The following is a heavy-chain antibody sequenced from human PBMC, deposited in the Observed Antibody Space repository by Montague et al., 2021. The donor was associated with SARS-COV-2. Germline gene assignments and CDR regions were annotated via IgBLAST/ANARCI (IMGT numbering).Heavy chain of an antibody. CDR1: GGSFSGYC. D-gene: IGHD3-10*01. CDR3: ARVRYYGSGTSLGMDV. J-gene: IGHJ6*02. CDR2: ISHSRST. Sequence: SETLSLTCAVYGGSFSGYCWSWSLQPPGKGLVGRGEISHSRSTNYNPSLKSRVTISVDTSKNQFSLQLSSVTAADTAVYYCARVRYYGSGTSLGMDVWGQGTTVTVSS. V-gene: IGHV4-34*01.